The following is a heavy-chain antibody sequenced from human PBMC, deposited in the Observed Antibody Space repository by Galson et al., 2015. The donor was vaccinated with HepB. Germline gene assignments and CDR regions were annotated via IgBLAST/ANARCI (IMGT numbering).Heavy chain of an antibody. Sequence: SVKVSCKASGGTFSSYAISWVRQAPGQGLEWMGGIIPIFGTANYAQKFQGRVTITADESTSTAYMELSSLRSEDTAVYYCARDSYSSSSTCAFDIWGQGTMVTVSS. V-gene: IGHV1-69*13. CDR2: IIPIFGTA. D-gene: IGHD6-6*01. J-gene: IGHJ3*02. CDR1: GGTFSSYA. CDR3: ARDSYSSSSTCAFDI.